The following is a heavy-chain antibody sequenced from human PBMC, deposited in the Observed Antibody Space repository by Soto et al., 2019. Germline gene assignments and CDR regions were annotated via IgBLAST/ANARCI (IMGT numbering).Heavy chain of an antibody. CDR3: ARDDAGFRSWHYLFDP. CDR1: GYTYKCNA. J-gene: IGHJ5*02. D-gene: IGHD2-2*01. CDR2: ISAYNGNT. Sequence: ASVKVSSKAPGYTYKCNALSWVQQAPGQMLELMGWISAYNGNTNYAQKLQGRVIMTTDTFTSTAYMELRSLRSDDTAVYFCARDDAGFRSWHYLFDPRRHRTLVPV. V-gene: IGHV1-18*01.